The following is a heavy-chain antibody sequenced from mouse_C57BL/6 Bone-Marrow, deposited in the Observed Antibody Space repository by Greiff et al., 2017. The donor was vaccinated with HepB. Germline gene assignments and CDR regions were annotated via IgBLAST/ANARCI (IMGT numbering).Heavy chain of an antibody. D-gene: IGHD1-1*01. CDR3: ARHEDHYGSNDY. Sequence: VQRVESGAELVKPGASVKLSCKASGYTFTEYTIHWVKQRSGQGLEWIGWFYPGSGSIKYNEKFKDKATLTADKSSSTVYMELSRLTSEDSAVYFCARHEDHYGSNDYWGQGTTLTVSS. CDR1: GYTFTEYT. J-gene: IGHJ2*01. CDR2: FYPGSGSI. V-gene: IGHV1-62-2*01.